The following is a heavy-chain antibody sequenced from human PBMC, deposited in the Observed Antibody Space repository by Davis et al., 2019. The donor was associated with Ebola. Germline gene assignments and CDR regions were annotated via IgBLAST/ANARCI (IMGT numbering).Heavy chain of an antibody. CDR2: VYPGDSDT. J-gene: IGHJ4*02. CDR1: GYSFISYW. V-gene: IGHV5-51*01. D-gene: IGHD5-12*01. Sequence: GESLKISCKVSGYSFISYWIGWVRQMPGKGLEWMGIVYPGDSDTRYSPSFEGQVTISADKSISTAYLQWSSLKASDTAIYYCARHQAGAGYSGHDLTRPVDSWGQGTLVTVSS. CDR3: ARHQAGAGYSGHDLTRPVDS.